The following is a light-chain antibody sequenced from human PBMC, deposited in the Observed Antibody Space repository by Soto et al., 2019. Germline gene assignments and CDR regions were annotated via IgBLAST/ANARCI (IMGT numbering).Light chain of an antibody. V-gene: IGKV3-15*01. CDR1: QSIRNY. Sequence: TQSPATLSLSPGERATLSCRASQSIRNYLAWYQQKPGQAPRLLIYGASTRATGIPARFSGSGSGTEFTLTISSLQSEDFAVYFCQQYNIWPQTFGQGTKVDIK. CDR2: GAS. CDR3: QQYNIWPQT. J-gene: IGKJ1*01.